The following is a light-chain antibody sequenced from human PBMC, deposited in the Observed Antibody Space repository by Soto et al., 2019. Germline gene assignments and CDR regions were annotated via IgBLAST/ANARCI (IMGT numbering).Light chain of an antibody. J-gene: IGLJ2*01. V-gene: IGLV2-14*01. CDR3: SSFTTTTTLGVA. CDR2: EVT. CDR1: RSDVGGYNY. Sequence: QSVLAQPASVSGSPGQSITISCTGTRSDVGGYNYVPWYQQHPGKAPKLIIYEVTNRPSGVSHRFSGSKSVNTASLTISGLQAEDEADYYCSSFTTTTTLGVAFGGGTKSPS.